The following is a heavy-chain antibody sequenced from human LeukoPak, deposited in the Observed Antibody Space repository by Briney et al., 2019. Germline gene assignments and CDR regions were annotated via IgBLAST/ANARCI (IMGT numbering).Heavy chain of an antibody. Sequence: SGGSRRLSCAAAGFTFSSNSMSWVRQPPRKGLEWVSYISSTGGTIYYADSMKGRFTSARDNSKNTLYLQMNSLRAEDTAVYYCARDLHDFWSGYYGGSGYWGQGTLVTVSS. V-gene: IGHV3-48*01. CDR1: GFTFSSNS. CDR2: ISSTGGTI. D-gene: IGHD3-3*01. J-gene: IGHJ4*02. CDR3: ARDLHDFWSGYYGGSGY.